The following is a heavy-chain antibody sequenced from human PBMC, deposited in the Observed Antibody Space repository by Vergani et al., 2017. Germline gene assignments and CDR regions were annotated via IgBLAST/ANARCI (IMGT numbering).Heavy chain of an antibody. CDR2: ISAYNGNT. V-gene: IGHV1-18*01. CDR3: ARDGRRFQPQNYYYYMDV. D-gene: IGHD2-2*01. J-gene: IGHJ6*03. Sequence: QVQLVQSGAEVKKPGASVKVSCKASGYTFTSYGISWVRQAPGQGLEWMGWISAYNGNTNYAPKLQGRVTMTTDTSTSTAYMELRSLRSDDTAVYYCARDGRRFQPQNYYYYMDVWGKGTTVTVSS. CDR1: GYTFTSYG.